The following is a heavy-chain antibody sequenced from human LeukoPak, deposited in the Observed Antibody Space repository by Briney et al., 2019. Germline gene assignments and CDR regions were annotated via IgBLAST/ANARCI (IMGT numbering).Heavy chain of an antibody. CDR1: GYTFTSYY. D-gene: IGHD2-15*01. CDR3: ARSTPHYPDCSGGSCYLPNFDY. CDR2: INPSGGST. V-gene: IGHV1-46*01. Sequence: ASVKVSCKASGYTFTSYYMHWVRQAPGQGLEWMGIINPSGGSTSYAQKFQGRVTMTRDMSTSTVYMELSSLRSEDTAVYYCARSTPHYPDCSGGSCYLPNFDYWGQGTLVTVSS. J-gene: IGHJ4*02.